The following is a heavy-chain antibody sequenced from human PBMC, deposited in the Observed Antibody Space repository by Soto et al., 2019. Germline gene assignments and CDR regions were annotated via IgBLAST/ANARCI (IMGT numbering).Heavy chain of an antibody. D-gene: IGHD6-13*01. CDR3: AKYTTTWFEDD. CDR2: ISATGGT. CDR1: GFTFSSYA. J-gene: IGHJ4*02. Sequence: GGSLRLSGAASGFTFSSYAMTWVRQAPGKGLEWVSAISATGGTFYADPVKGRFTISRDISKNTLYLQMNSLRAEDTAVYYCAKYTTTWFEDDWGQGTLVTVSS. V-gene: IGHV3-23*01.